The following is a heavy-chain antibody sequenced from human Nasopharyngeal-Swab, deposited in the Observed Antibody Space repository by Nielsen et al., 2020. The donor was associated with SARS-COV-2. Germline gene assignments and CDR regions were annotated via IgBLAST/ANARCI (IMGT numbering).Heavy chain of an antibody. J-gene: IGHJ3*02. CDR3: ARVNPVSGSYYDAFDI. CDR1: GFTFSGST. Sequence: GVLKISCAASGFTFSGSTMHWVRQASGKGLEWVGRIRSKADNYATAYAASVKGRFIISRDDSKNTAYLQMNSLKTEDTAVYYCARVNPVSGSYYDAFDIWGQGTMVTVSS. D-gene: IGHD1-26*01. CDR2: IRSKADNYAT. V-gene: IGHV3-73*01.